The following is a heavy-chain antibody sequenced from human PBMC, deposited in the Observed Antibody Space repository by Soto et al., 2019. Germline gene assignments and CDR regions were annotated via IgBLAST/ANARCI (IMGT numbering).Heavy chain of an antibody. D-gene: IGHD3-10*01. Sequence: PSETLALTSTDSGAAMSDYYGTWIRQPPGRGLEWIGFMHYNGNANYSSSIKGRATISVDTYNKKLSLILTSVTAADTAVYYCVRSGHNVDNVTWGKG. CDR1: GAAMSDYY. CDR2: MHYNGNA. J-gene: IGHJ5*02. CDR3: VRSGHNVDNVT. V-gene: IGHV4-59*01.